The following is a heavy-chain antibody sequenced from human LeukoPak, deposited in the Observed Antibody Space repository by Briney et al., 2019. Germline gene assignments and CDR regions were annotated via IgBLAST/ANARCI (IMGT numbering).Heavy chain of an antibody. CDR1: GFTFSSYW. D-gene: IGHD6-13*01. Sequence: PGGSLRLSCGASGFTFSSYWMSWVRQAPGKGLEWVANIKQDGSEKYYVDSVKGRFTISRDNAKNSLYLQVNSLRAEDTAVYYCARDRWGYSSSWYLNYLDSWGQGTLVTVSS. CDR2: IKQDGSEK. CDR3: ARDRWGYSSSWYLNYLDS. J-gene: IGHJ4*02. V-gene: IGHV3-7*01.